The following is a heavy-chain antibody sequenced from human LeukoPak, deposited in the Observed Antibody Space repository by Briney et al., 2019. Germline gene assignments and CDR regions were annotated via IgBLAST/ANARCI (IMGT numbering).Heavy chain of an antibody. J-gene: IGHJ4*02. CDR3: AREHIVVSYFDY. D-gene: IGHD2-21*01. CDR2: VYYSGST. CDR1: GGSTSSYY. V-gene: IGHV4-59*12. Sequence: PSETLSLTCTVSGGSTSSYYWSWIRQPPGKGLEWIGYVYYSGSTNYNPSLKSRVTILVDTSKNQFSLKLSSVTAADTAVYYCAREHIVVSYFDYWGQGTLVTVSS.